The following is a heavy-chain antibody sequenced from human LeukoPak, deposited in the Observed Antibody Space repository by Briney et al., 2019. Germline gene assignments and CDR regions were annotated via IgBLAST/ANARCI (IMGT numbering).Heavy chain of an antibody. D-gene: IGHD2-2*01. J-gene: IGHJ3*01. CDR2: IYYSGST. V-gene: IGHV4-59*01. Sequence: SETLSLTCTVSGGSISSYYWSWIRQPPGKGLEWIGYIYYSGSTNYNPSLKSRVTISVDTSKNQFSLKLSSVAAADTAVYYCARGLGYCSSTSCQGAFDVWGQGTMVTVSS. CDR3: ARGLGYCSSTSCQGAFDV. CDR1: GGSISSYY.